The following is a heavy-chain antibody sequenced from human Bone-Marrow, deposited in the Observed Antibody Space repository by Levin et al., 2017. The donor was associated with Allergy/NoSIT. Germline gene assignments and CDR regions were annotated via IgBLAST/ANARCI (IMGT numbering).Heavy chain of an antibody. J-gene: IGHJ6*03. Sequence: SETLSLTCTVSGGSISSGNYYWSWIRQPAGERLEWIGRIYTSGRTNYNPSLTSRVTISLDTSTNQFSLKLTCGTASDTAMSCCARVGDGRESSGTSWYSISYSYMDVWGKGTTVTVSS. CDR3: ARVGDGRESSGTSWYSISYSYMDV. V-gene: IGHV4-61*02. D-gene: IGHD2-2*02. CDR2: IYTSGRT. CDR1: GGSISSGNYY.